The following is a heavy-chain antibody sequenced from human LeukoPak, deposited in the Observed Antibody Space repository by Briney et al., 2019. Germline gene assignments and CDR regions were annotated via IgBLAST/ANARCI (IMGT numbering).Heavy chain of an antibody. CDR3: TSSSSYNWFDP. CDR1: GFTFSDSA. Sequence: GGSLRLSCAASGFTFSDSAMHWVRQASGKGLEWVGRVRTKANSYATAHAASVKGRFTISRDDSKNTAYLEMNSLKTEDTAVYYCTSSSSYNWFDPWGQGTLVTVSS. V-gene: IGHV3-73*01. D-gene: IGHD6-13*01. J-gene: IGHJ5*02. CDR2: VRTKANSYAT.